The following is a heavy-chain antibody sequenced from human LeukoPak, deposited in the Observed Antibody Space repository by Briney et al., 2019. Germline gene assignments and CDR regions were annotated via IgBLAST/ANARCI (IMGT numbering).Heavy chain of an antibody. Sequence: GGSLRLSCAASGFTFSIYGMHWVRQAPGKGLEWVTFIRNDGSNTYYADSVKGRFTISRDNSKNTLLLEMSSLRAEDTAIYYCAKDWYNSGFYPTLFDSWGQGTLVTVSS. CDR1: GFTFSIYG. J-gene: IGHJ4*02. V-gene: IGHV3-30*02. CDR3: AKDWYNSGFYPTLFDS. D-gene: IGHD6-19*01. CDR2: IRNDGSNT.